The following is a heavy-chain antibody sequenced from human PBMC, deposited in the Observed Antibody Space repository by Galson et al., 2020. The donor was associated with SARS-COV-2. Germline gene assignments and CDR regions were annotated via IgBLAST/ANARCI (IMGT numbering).Heavy chain of an antibody. V-gene: IGHV3-21*01. D-gene: IGHD4-17*01. CDR2: ISSSSSYI. CDR3: ARDDPGDYGDGYYYYGMDV. J-gene: IGHJ6*02. CDR1: GFTFSSYS. Sequence: GGSLRLSCAASGFTFSSYSMNWVRQAPGKGLEWVSSISSSSSYIYYADSVKGRFTISRDNAKNSLYLQMNSLRAEDTAVYYCARDDPGDYGDGYYYYGMDVWGQGTTVTVSS.